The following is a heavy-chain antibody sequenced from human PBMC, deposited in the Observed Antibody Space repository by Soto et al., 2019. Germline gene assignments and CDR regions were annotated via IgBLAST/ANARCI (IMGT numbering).Heavy chain of an antibody. CDR2: ISWNSGSI. CDR1: GFTFDDYA. J-gene: IGHJ3*02. V-gene: IGHV3-9*01. CDR3: AKDKGVGVWSGYLTGPGDAFDI. Sequence: GGSLRLSCAASGFTFDDYAMHWVRQAPGKGLEWVSGISWNSGSIGYADSVKGRFTISRDNAKNSLYLQMNSLRAEDTALYYCAKDKGVGVWSGYLTGPGDAFDIWGQGTMVTVSS. D-gene: IGHD3-3*01.